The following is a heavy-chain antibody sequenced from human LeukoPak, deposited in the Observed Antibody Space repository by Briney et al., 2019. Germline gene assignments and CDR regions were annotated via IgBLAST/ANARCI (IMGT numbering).Heavy chain of an antibody. V-gene: IGHV4-61*08. CDR2: IYYRGST. J-gene: IGHJ1*01. CDR1: GGSISSGGYY. Sequence: SETLSLTCTVSGGSISSGGYYWSWIRQHPGKGLEWIGYIYYRGSTNYNPSLKSRVTISVDTSKNQFSLKLSSVTAADTVVYYCASSSSSWVEYFQHWGQGTLVTVSS. D-gene: IGHD6-13*01. CDR3: ASSSSSWVEYFQH.